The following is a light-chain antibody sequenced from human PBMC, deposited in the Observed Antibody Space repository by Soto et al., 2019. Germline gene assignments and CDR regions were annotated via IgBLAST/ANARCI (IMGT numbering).Light chain of an antibody. V-gene: IGLV2-14*03. CDR1: SSDVGVYNY. CDR3: SSYTSSISYV. CDR2: DVS. Sequence: QSALTQPASVSGSPGQSITISCTGTSSDVGVYNYVSWYQSHPGEAPKLIIYDVSNRPSGVSDRFSGSKSGNTASLTSSGLEAEDEADYYCSSYTSSISYVFGTGTKVTVL. J-gene: IGLJ1*01.